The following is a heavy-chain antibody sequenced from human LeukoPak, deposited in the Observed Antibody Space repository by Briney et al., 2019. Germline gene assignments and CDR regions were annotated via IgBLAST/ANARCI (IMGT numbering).Heavy chain of an antibody. J-gene: IGHJ4*02. CDR2: ISSSGSII. CDR3: ARGHYTSDWYYFDY. V-gene: IGHV3-48*03. CDR1: GFTFTTYE. D-gene: IGHD6-19*01. Sequence: GGSLRLSCAASGFTFTTYEMNWVRQAPGKGLEWVSFISSSGSIIYYADSVQGRFTISGDNAKNSLYLQMNSLRAEDTAVYYCARGHYTSDWYYFDYWGQGTLVTVSS.